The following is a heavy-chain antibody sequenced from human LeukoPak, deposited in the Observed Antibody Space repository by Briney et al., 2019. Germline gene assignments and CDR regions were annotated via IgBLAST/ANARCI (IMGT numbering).Heavy chain of an antibody. J-gene: IGHJ4*02. CDR1: GFTFSTYT. Sequence: NPGGSLRLSCAASGFTFSTYTINWVRQAPGKGLEWVSSISSSSGHMYYADSVKGRFTISRDNAKNSLYLQTNSLRAEDTAVYYCAGGLWFGELLYAFWGQGTLVTVSS. V-gene: IGHV3-21*01. D-gene: IGHD3-10*01. CDR2: ISSSSGHM. CDR3: AGGLWFGELLYAF.